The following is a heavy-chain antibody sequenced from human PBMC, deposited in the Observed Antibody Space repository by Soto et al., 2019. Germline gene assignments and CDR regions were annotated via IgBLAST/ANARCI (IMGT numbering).Heavy chain of an antibody. CDR3: AGAVDFWSGYFPY. J-gene: IGHJ4*02. CDR2: VSHTGTA. V-gene: IGHV4-4*02. Sequence: SETLSLTCTVSGGAMTSSDGWTWVRQPPGQALEWIGEVSHTGTANYKSSLKSRVTVSVDTSKNQFSLHLTSVTVADTAIYYCAGAVDFWSGYFPYWGQGTLVTVSS. D-gene: IGHD3-3*01. CDR1: GGAMTSSDG.